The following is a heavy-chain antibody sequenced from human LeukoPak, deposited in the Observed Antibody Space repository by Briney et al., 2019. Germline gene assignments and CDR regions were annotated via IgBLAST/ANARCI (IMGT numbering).Heavy chain of an antibody. CDR3: AREVGSSNWYYFGY. Sequence: ASVKVSCKASGYTFTDYYMHWVRQAPGQGLEWMGRINPNTGGTNYAQKFQGRVTMARDTSITTAYMELSRLRSDDTAVYYCAREVGSSNWYYFGYWGQGNLVTVSS. V-gene: IGHV1-2*06. J-gene: IGHJ4*02. D-gene: IGHD6-13*01. CDR1: GYTFTDYY. CDR2: INPNTGGT.